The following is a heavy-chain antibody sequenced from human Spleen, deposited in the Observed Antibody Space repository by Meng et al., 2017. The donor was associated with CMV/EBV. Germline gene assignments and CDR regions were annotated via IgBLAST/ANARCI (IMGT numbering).Heavy chain of an antibody. V-gene: IGHV3-23*01. CDR3: ANGRSGEPFDY. D-gene: IGHD3-16*01. J-gene: IGHJ4*02. Sequence: ETLSLTCAASGFTFSSYSMSWIRQAPGKGLQWVSSISGSSTVTYYADSVKGRFTISRDNSNNTLHLQMNSLRVEDTAIYYCANGRSGEPFDYWGQGTLVTVSS. CDR2: ISGSSTVT. CDR1: GFTFSSYS.